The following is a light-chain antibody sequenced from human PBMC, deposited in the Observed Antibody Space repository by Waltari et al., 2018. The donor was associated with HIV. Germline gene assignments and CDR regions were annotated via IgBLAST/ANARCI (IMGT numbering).Light chain of an antibody. J-gene: IGLJ2*01. Sequence: QPVVTPSPSAAAPLCASVKLTCSLSSGHSDYAIAWHQQHPQKGPRSLLRLNNDGSHYKGDGIPDRFSGSSSGAERYLIISSLQSGDEADYYCQTWDTGIIIFGGGTKLTVL. CDR2: LNNDGSH. V-gene: IGLV4-69*01. CDR3: QTWDTGIII. CDR1: SGHSDYA.